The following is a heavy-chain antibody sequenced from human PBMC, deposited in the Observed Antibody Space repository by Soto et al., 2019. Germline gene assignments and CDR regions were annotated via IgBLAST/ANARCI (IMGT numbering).Heavy chain of an antibody. CDR2: INLSGGST. CDR1: GYTFTSYY. CDR3: ARSLTMARGVPNFDY. J-gene: IGHJ4*02. D-gene: IGHD3-10*01. V-gene: IGHV1-46*01. Sequence: ASVKVSCKASGYTFTSYYMHWVRQAPGQGLEWMGIINLSGGSTSYAQKFQGRVTMTRDTSTSTVYMELSSLRSEDTAVYYCARSLTMARGVPNFDYWGQGTLVTVSS.